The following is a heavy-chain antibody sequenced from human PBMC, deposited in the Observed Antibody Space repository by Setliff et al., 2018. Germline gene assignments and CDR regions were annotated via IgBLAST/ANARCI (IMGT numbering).Heavy chain of an antibody. Sequence: SETLSLTCSVSDDSFYSSSYYWAWIHQPPGRGLEWIGSISYDGATNYNSSLKSRVAMSLDVPERQFALKLSSVTAVDAAVYYCAREGRWDYSYPIYWGQGILVTVSS. J-gene: IGHJ4*02. D-gene: IGHD4-4*01. CDR3: AREGRWDYSYPIY. CDR1: DDSFYSSSYY. V-gene: IGHV4-39*01. CDR2: ISYDGAT.